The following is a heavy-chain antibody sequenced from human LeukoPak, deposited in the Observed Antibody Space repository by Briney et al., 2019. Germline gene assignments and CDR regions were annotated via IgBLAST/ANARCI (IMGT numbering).Heavy chain of an antibody. Sequence: GGSLRLSCAASGFTFTNYWMNWVRQAPGKGLEGVATINQDGSKQYYVDSVKGRFTISRDNAKNSLYLQMSSLRAEDTAVYYCAKDNYYDSSGYLEVWGQGTLVTVSS. CDR1: GFTFTNYW. CDR3: AKDNYYDSSGYLEV. CDR2: INQDGSKQ. D-gene: IGHD3-22*01. V-gene: IGHV3-7*03. J-gene: IGHJ4*02.